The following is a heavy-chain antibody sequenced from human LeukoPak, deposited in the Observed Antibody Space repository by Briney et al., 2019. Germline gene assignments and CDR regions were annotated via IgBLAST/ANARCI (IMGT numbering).Heavy chain of an antibody. Sequence: GGSLRLSCAASGFSFNTCAMSWVRQAPGKGLEWVSTISGGGRSTDYADSVKGQFTISRDNSKNTLYLLMNSLRAEDTAVYYCARERYFDYWGQGTLVTVSS. CDR2: ISGGGRST. J-gene: IGHJ4*02. V-gene: IGHV3-23*01. CDR3: ARERYFDY. CDR1: GFSFNTCA.